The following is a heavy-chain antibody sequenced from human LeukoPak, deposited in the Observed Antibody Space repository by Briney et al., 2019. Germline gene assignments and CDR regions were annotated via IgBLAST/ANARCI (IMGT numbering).Heavy chain of an antibody. V-gene: IGHV1-46*01. CDR3: ARDRPMVRAVITDQFDY. CDR2: INPSGGST. D-gene: IGHD3-10*01. J-gene: IGHJ4*02. Sequence: ASVNVSCKASGYTFTSYYMHWLRQAPGQGLEWMGIINPSGGSTSYAQKFQGRVTMTRDTSTSTVCMELSSLRSEDTAVYYCARDRPMVRAVITDQFDYWGQGTLVTVSS. CDR1: GYTFTSYY.